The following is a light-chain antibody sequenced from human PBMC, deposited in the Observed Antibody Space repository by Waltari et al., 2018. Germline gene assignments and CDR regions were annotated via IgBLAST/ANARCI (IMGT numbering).Light chain of an antibody. CDR3: SSYTSSSTRV. V-gene: IGLV2-14*01. J-gene: IGLJ3*02. CDR2: DVS. Sequence: SALTQPASVSGSPGQAITISCTGTSSDVGCYNYVSWYQQHPGKAPKLMIYDVSKRPSGVSNRFSGSKSGNTAPLTISGLQAEDEADYYCSSYTSSSTRVFGGGTKLTVL. CDR1: SSDVGCYNY.